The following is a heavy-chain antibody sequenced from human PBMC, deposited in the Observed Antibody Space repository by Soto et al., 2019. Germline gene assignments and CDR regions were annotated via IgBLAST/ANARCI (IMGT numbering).Heavy chain of an antibody. V-gene: IGHV3-23*01. CDR1: GFTFSSYA. D-gene: IGHD2-8*01. CDR3: AKGKGYCTNGVCYRHRKGYYYYGMDV. CDR2: ISGSGGST. Sequence: GGSLRLSCAASGFTFSSYAMSWVRQAPGKGLEWVSAISGSGGSTYYADSVKGRFTISRDNSKNTLYLQMNSLRAEDTAVYYCAKGKGYCTNGVCYRHRKGYYYYGMDVCGRGTTVTGSA. J-gene: IGHJ6*01.